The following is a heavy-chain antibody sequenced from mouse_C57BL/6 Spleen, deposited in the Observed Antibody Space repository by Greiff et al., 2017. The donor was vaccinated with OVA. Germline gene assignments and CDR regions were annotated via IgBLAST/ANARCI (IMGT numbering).Heavy chain of an antibody. J-gene: IGHJ2*01. CDR1: GYAFSSYW. V-gene: IGHV1-80*01. D-gene: IGHD3-3*01. CDR3: ARRGTEFDY. Sequence: QVQLQQSGAELVKPGASLKISCKASGYAFSSYWMNWVKQWPGKGLEWIGQIYPGEGDTNYTGKFKGKATLNADKSSRTAYMQLSSLTSEDSAVYFCARRGTEFDYWGQGTTLTVSS. CDR2: IYPGEGDT.